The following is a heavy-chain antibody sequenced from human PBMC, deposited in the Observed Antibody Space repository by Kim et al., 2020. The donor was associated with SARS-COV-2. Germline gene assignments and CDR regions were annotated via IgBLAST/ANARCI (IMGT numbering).Heavy chain of an antibody. D-gene: IGHD2-15*01. V-gene: IGHV3-21*01. J-gene: IGHJ4*02. Sequence: DSVKGRFTISIDNAKNSLYLQMNSLRAEDTSVYYCACGYCSGGSCYFGDYWGQGTLVTVSS. CDR3: ACGYCSGGSCYFGDY.